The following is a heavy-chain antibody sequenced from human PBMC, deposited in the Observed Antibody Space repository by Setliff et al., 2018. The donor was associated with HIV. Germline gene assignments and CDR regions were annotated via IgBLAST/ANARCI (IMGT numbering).Heavy chain of an antibody. CDR1: GFTVINSY. Sequence: PGESLKISCAAAGFTVINSYMSWVRRPPGKGLEWVSIIDRGGNTNYADSVKGRFTISRGSSRNTLYLQMNSLRAEDTAVYYCAKWTFLDFGVNSGDAFDFWGQGTMVT. D-gene: IGHD4-17*01. J-gene: IGHJ3*01. CDR2: IDRGGNT. CDR3: AKWTFLDFGVNSGDAFDF. V-gene: IGHV3-53*01.